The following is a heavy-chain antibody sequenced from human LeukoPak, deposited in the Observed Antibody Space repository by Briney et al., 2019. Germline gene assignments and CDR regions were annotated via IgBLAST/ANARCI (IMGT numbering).Heavy chain of an antibody. CDR2: ISSSSSYI. CDR1: GFTFGSYS. V-gene: IGHV3-21*01. J-gene: IGHJ3*02. CDR3: ARDSAPAAMLQAFDI. D-gene: IGHD2-2*01. Sequence: GGSLRLSCAASGFTFGSYSMNWVRQAPGKGLEWVSSISSSSSYIYYADSVKGRFTISRDNAKNSLYLQMNSLRAEDTAVYYCARDSAPAAMLQAFDIWGQGTMVTVSS.